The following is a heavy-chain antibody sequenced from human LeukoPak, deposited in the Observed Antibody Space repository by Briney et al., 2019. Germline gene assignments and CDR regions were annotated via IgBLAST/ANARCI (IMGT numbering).Heavy chain of an antibody. Sequence: SQTLSITCTVSGGSINSGSYYWTWIRQPAGKGLEWIGRIYTRGSTYYNPSLKSRLNIPMDTPKNHFSLMLTSVIAVYTSVYYCARVCNLYKGDYFDYWGQGALVTVSS. J-gene: IGHJ4*02. D-gene: IGHD1-1*01. CDR3: ARVCNLYKGDYFDY. CDR1: GGSINSGSYY. V-gene: IGHV4-61*02. CDR2: IYTRGST.